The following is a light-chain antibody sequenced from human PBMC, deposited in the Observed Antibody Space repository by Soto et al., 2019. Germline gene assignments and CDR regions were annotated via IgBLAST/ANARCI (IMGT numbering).Light chain of an antibody. Sequence: TQSPATLSVSPGERATLSCRASQSVNIYLAWYQQKPGQAPRLLIYGASSRATGIPDRFSGSGSGTDFTLTISRLENEDFAVYYCQQYGSSTRTFGQGTKVDIK. CDR2: GAS. CDR3: QQYGSSTRT. V-gene: IGKV3-20*01. CDR1: QSVNIY. J-gene: IGKJ1*01.